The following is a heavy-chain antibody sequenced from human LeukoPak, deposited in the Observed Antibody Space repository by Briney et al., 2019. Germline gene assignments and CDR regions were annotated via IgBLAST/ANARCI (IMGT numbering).Heavy chain of an antibody. Sequence: ASVKVSCKASGYTFTGYYMHWVRQAPGQGLGWMGWINPNSGGTNYAQKFQGWVTMTRDTSISTAYMELSRLRSDDTAAYYCAREIAADRIFDYWGQGTLVTVSS. D-gene: IGHD6-13*01. J-gene: IGHJ4*02. CDR3: AREIAADRIFDY. V-gene: IGHV1-2*04. CDR1: GYTFTGYY. CDR2: INPNSGGT.